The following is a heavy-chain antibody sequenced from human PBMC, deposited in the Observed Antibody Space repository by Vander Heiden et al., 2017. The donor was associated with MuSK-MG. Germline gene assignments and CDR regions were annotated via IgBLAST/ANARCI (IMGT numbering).Heavy chain of an antibody. D-gene: IGHD3-22*01. J-gene: IGHJ4*02. CDR2: IDPSDSYT. CDR1: GYSFTSYW. Sequence: EVQLVQSGAEVKKPGESLRISCKGSGYSFTSYWISWVRQMPGKGLEWMGRIDPSDSYTNYSPSFQGHVTISADKSISTAYLQWSSLKASDTAMYYCARHPSLNYYDSSGYYPLGYWGQGTLVTVSS. CDR3: ARHPSLNYYDSSGYYPLGY. V-gene: IGHV5-10-1*01.